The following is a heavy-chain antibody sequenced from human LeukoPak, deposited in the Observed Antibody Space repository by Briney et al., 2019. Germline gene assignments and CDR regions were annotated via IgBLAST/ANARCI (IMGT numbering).Heavy chain of an antibody. CDR1: GASINTYY. V-gene: IGHV4-59*01. Sequence: PSETLSLTCTVSGASINTYYWSWIRQPPGKGLEWMGYVYYSGSSNYNPSLKSRVTMSVDTSKNQFSLKLSSVTAADTAVYYCAKGRDGYDAWGQGTLVTVSS. CDR3: AKGRDGYDA. J-gene: IGHJ5*02. D-gene: IGHD5-24*01. CDR2: VYYSGSS.